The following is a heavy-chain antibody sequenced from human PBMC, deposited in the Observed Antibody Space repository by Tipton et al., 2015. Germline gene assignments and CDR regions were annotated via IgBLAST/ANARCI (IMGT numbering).Heavy chain of an antibody. J-gene: IGHJ6*02. V-gene: IGHV4-39*01. CDR2: IYDSGST. Sequence: TLSLTCAVYSGSFSGYYWGWIRQPPGKGLEWIGSIYDSGSTYYNPSLKSRVTISVDTSENQFSLKLSSVTAADTAVYYCARQGTVVVIGMSHYYYYGMDVWGQGTTVTVSS. CDR1: SGSFSGYY. D-gene: IGHD2-21*01. CDR3: ARQGTVVVIGMSHYYYYGMDV.